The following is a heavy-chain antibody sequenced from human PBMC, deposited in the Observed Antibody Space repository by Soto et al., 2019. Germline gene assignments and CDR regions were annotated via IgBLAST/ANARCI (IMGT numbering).Heavy chain of an antibody. CDR1: GFTFSSYA. CDR2: ISGSGGST. V-gene: IGHV3-23*01. D-gene: IGHD1-26*01. CDR3: EKDNELLNPNSFDP. Sequence: GGSLRLSCAASGFTFSSYAMRWVRQAPGKGLEWGSAISGSGGSTYYADSVKGRFTISRDNSKNTLYLQMNSLRAEDTAVYYCEKDNELLNPNSFDPWGQGTLVTGS. J-gene: IGHJ5*02.